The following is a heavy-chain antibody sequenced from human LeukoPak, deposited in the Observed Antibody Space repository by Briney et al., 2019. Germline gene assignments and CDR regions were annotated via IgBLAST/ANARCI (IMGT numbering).Heavy chain of an antibody. Sequence: GGSLRLSCAASGFTFSTYSMTWVRQRPGKGLEWVSSIYNSGTKIFYADSVKGRLTISRDNSNNMLYLQMNSLRAEDSAVYYCAKDIVPDSGWDLDYWGRGALVTVSS. CDR2: IYNSGTKI. V-gene: IGHV3-23*05. D-gene: IGHD6-19*01. CDR3: AKDIVPDSGWDLDY. CDR1: GFTFSTYS. J-gene: IGHJ4*02.